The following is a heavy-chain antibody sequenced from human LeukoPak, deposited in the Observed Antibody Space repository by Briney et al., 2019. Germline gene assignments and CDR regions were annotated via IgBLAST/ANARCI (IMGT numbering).Heavy chain of an antibody. CDR2: INHSGST. Sequence: SETLSLTCAVYGGSFSGYYWSWIRQPPGKGLEWIGEINHSGSTNYNPSLKSRVTISVDTSKNQFSLKLSSVTAADTAVFYCARHGDFWYRRFFDSWGQGTLVTVSS. J-gene: IGHJ4*02. CDR1: GGSFSGYY. D-gene: IGHD6-13*01. CDR3: ARHGDFWYRRFFDS. V-gene: IGHV4-34*01.